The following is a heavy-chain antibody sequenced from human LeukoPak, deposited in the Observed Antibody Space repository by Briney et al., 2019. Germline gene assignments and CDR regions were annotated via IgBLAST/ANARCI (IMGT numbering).Heavy chain of an antibody. V-gene: IGHV1-69*04. J-gene: IGHJ6*02. Sequence: ASVKVSCKASGGTFSSYAISWVRQAPGQGLEGMGRIIPILGIANYAQKFQGRVTITADNSTSTAYMELSSLRSEDTAVYYCARGGVVPAAIADYYGMDVWGQGPTVTVSS. CDR1: GGTFSSYA. CDR3: ARGGVVPAAIADYYGMDV. D-gene: IGHD2-2*02. CDR2: IIPILGIA.